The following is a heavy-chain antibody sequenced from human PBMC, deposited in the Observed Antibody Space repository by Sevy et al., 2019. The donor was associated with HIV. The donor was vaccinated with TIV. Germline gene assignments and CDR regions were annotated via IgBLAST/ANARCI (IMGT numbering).Heavy chain of an antibody. CDR1: GCTFSKYW. CDR2: IDGDGNSP. Sequence: GGSLRLSCEVSGCTFSKYWMHWVRQAPGKGLVWVSRIDGDGNSPMYADSVQGRFTISRDNAKNTLFLLMNSLRAEDTGIYYCAREGADFWSGPVDYYYGMDVWSQGTTVTVSS. J-gene: IGHJ6*02. CDR3: AREGADFWSGPVDYYYGMDV. D-gene: IGHD3-3*01. V-gene: IGHV3-74*03.